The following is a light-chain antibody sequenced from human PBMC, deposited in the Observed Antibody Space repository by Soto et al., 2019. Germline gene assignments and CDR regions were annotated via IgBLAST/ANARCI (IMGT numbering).Light chain of an antibody. J-gene: IGKJ2*01. CDR1: QSVSSS. V-gene: IGKV3-11*01. CDR2: DAS. CDR3: QARTTCPPYT. Sequence: EIALTQSPATLSLSPGERATLSCRASQSVSSSLAWYQQKPGQTPRLVIYDASNRATGIPARFSGSGPGTVFPLTISSLEPEAFAVYYCQARTTCPPYTFGHGTKLEIK.